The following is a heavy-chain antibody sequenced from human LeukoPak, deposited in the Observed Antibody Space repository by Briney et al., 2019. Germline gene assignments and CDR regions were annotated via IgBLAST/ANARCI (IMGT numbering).Heavy chain of an antibody. D-gene: IGHD3-10*01. CDR2: IKQDGSEK. J-gene: IGHJ4*02. CDR3: ARMVRETDY. Sequence: GGSLRLSCAASGFTFSTYWMSWVRQAPGKGLEWVANIKQDGSEKYYVDSVKGRFTISRDNAENSLYLQVNSLRAEDTAVYFCARMVRETDYWGQGTLVTVSS. CDR1: GFTFSTYW. V-gene: IGHV3-7*01.